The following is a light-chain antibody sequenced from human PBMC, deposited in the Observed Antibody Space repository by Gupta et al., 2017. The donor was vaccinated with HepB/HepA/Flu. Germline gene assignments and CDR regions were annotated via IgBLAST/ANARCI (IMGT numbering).Light chain of an antibody. V-gene: IGKV3-15*01. CDR2: GAS. Sequence: EIVMTQSPATLSVSPGERATLSCRASQSVSSNLAWYQQKPGQAPRLLIHGASTRASGVPVRFSGSGSLTDFTLTISSLQSEDFAIYYCQQYHNWPRTFGQGTKVEIK. CDR3: QQYHNWPRT. J-gene: IGKJ1*01. CDR1: QSVSSN.